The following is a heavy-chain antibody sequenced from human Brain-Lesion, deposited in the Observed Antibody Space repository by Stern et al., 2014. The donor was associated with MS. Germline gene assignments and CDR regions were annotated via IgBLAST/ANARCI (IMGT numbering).Heavy chain of an antibody. CDR3: ARLPNYDFWGRRNYYGMDV. CDR1: GGSISSDTYY. J-gene: IGHJ6*02. V-gene: IGHV4-30-4*01. Sequence: QLQLQESAPGLVKPSQTLSLTCTVSGGSISSDTYYWSWIRQPPGKGLEWIGYIYFSGNTQYNPSLKSRVIISVDTSKNEFSLKMSSVTVADTAVYYCARLPNYDFWGRRNYYGMDVWGQGTTVSVSS. CDR2: IYFSGNT. D-gene: IGHD3-3*01.